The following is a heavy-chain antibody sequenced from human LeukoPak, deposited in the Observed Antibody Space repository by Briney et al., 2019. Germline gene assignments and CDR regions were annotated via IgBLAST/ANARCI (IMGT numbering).Heavy chain of an antibody. CDR3: ARWAGYCSITNCYTAFDF. D-gene: IGHD2-2*02. CDR2: ITPTFGTP. J-gene: IGHJ4*02. V-gene: IGHV1-69*13. Sequence: SVKVSCKASGGTFSNYAISWVRQAPGQGLEWMGGITPTFGTPNYAQKFQGRVTITADESTSTAYMELSGLRSEDTAVYYCARWAGYCSITNCYTAFDFWGQGTLVTVSS. CDR1: GGTFSNYA.